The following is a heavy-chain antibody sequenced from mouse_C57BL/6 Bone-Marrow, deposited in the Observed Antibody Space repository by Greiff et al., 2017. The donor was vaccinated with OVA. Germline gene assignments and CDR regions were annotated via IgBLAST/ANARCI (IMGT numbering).Heavy chain of an antibody. V-gene: IGHV1-50*01. J-gene: IGHJ1*03. CDR1: GYTFTSYW. Sequence: QVQLQQPGAELVKPGASVKLSCKASGYTFTSYWMQWVKQRPGQGLEWIGEIDPSDSYTNYNQKFKGKATLTVDTSSSTAYMQLSSLTSEDSAVYYCARWLRRYFDVWGTGTTVTVSS. CDR3: ARWLRRYFDV. CDR2: IDPSDSYT. D-gene: IGHD2-2*01.